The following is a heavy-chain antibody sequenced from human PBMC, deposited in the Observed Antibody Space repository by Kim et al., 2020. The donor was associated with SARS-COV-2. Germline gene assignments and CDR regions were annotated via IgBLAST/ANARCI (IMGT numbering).Heavy chain of an antibody. CDR2: FDPEDGET. J-gene: IGHJ4*02. CDR3: ATDRGYYGSGSYHGSA. CDR1: GYTLTELS. Sequence: ASVKVSCKVSGYTLTELSMHLVRQAPGKGLEWMGGFDPEDGETIYAQKFQGRVTMTEDTSTDTAYMELSSLRSEDTAVYYCATDRGYYGSGSYHGSAWGQGTLVTVSS. V-gene: IGHV1-24*01. D-gene: IGHD3-10*01.